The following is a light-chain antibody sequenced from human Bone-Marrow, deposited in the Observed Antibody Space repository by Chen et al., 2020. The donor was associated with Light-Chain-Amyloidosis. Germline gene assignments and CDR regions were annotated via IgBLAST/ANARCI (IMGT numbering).Light chain of an antibody. CDR3: QVWDRSSDRPV. V-gene: IGLV3-21*02. CDR1: NIGSTS. CDR2: DDS. Sequence: SYVLTPPSSVSVAPGQTATLACGGNNIGSTSVHWYQQTPGQAPRLVVYDDSDRPSGIPERLSGSNSGNTATLTISRVEAGDEADYYCQVWDRSSDRPVFGGGTKLTVL. J-gene: IGLJ3*02.